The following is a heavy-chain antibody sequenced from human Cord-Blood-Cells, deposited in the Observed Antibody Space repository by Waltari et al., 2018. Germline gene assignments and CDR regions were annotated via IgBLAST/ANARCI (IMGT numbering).Heavy chain of an antibody. V-gene: IGHV6-1*01. D-gene: IGHD2-21*01. CDR1: GDSVSSNSPA. CDR3: ARGGVPRLPWKYIVSYFDY. J-gene: IGHJ4*02. Sequence: QVQLQQSGPGLVKPSQTLSLLCAISGDSVSSNSPAWNWIRQSPSIGLEWLGRTYDSYKWYNVFVIYVKRLITCSRHTSKIQFSLQLNSLTHEYTAMYICARGGVPRLPWKYIVSYFDYWGKGTLVTVSS. CDR2: TYDSYKWYN.